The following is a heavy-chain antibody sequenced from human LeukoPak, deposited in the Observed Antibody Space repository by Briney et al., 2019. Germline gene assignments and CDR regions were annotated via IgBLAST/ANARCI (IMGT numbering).Heavy chain of an antibody. CDR2: IYHSGST. D-gene: IGHD2-2*01. V-gene: IGHV4-59*12. J-gene: IGHJ4*02. CDR1: GGSISSYY. CDR3: ARVGGYCSSTSCSYNDY. Sequence: PSETLSLTCTVSGGSISSYYWSWIRQPPGKGLEWIGYIYHSGSTYYNPSLKSRVTISVDRSKNQFSLELSSVTAADTAVYYCARVGGYCSSTSCSYNDYWGQGTLVTVSS.